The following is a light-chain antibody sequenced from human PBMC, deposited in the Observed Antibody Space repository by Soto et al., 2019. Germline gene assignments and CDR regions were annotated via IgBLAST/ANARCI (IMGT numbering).Light chain of an antibody. J-gene: IGLJ2*01. Sequence: SVLTQPPSASGTPGQRVTISCSGSSSNFGRNTVNWYRQLPGTAPKLLIYTNSQRPSGVPDRFSGSKSGTSASLAISGLQSEDEADYYCATWDDSLNGVIFGGGTKLTVL. V-gene: IGLV1-44*01. CDR1: SSNFGRNT. CDR2: TNS. CDR3: ATWDDSLNGVI.